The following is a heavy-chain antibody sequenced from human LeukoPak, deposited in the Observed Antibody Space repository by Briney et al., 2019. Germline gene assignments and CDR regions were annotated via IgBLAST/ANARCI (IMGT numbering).Heavy chain of an antibody. D-gene: IGHD4-17*01. CDR2: ISGSGGST. J-gene: IGHJ4*02. CDR1: EFTFSSYA. CDR3: AKDPRLTMTTVTIGFDY. Sequence: GGSLRLSCVASEFTFSSYAMNWVRQAPGKGLEWVSAISGSGGSTYYADSVKGRFTISRDNSKNTLYLQMNSLRAEDTAVYYCAKDPRLTMTTVTIGFDYWGQGTLVTVSS. V-gene: IGHV3-23*01.